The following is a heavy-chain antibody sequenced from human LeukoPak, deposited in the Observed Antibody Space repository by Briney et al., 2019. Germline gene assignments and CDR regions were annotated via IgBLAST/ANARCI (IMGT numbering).Heavy chain of an antibody. J-gene: IGHJ6*02. Sequence: SVKVSCKASGYTFTSYGISWVRQAPGQGLEWMGRIIPILGIANYAQKFQGRVTITADKSTSTAYMELSSLRSEDTAVYYCAREPTVNYYYYGMDVWGQGTTVTVSS. CDR1: GYTFTSYG. V-gene: IGHV1-69*04. CDR3: AREPTVNYYYYGMDV. CDR2: IIPILGIA. D-gene: IGHD4-17*01.